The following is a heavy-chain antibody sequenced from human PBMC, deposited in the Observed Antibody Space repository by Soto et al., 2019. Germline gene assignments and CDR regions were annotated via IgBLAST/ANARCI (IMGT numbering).Heavy chain of an antibody. D-gene: IGHD2-15*01. CDR1: GDSLSSNSAA. Sequence: SQTLSLTCAISGDSLSSNSAALNWIRQSPSRGLEWLGRTYYRSKWYNDYAVSVKSRITINPDTSENQFSLQLNSVTPEDTAMYYCARAGGSSAMDVWGQGTTVTVSS. CDR3: ARAGGSSAMDV. V-gene: IGHV6-1*01. CDR2: TYYRSKWYN. J-gene: IGHJ6*02.